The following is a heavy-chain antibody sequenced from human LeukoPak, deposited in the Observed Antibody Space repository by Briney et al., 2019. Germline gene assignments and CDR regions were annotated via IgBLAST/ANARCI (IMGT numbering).Heavy chain of an antibody. CDR2: IYYSGST. V-gene: IGHV4-61*01. CDR3: GRVRSDYGADAFDI. Sequence: SETLSLTCTVSGGSVSSGSYYWSWIRQPPGKGLEWIGYIYYSGSTNYNPSLKSRVTISVDTSKNQFSLKLSSVTAADTAVYYCGRVRSDYGADAFDIWGQGTMVTVSS. CDR1: GGSVSSGSYY. J-gene: IGHJ3*02. D-gene: IGHD4-17*01.